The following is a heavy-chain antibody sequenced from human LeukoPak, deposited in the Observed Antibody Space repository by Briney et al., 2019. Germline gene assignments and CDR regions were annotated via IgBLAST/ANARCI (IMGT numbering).Heavy chain of an antibody. CDR1: GGSFSGYH. Sequence: SETLSLTCAVYGGSFSGYHWSWIRQPPGKGLEWSGEINHSGSTNYNPSLKSRVTISVDTSKNQFSLKLSSVTAADTAVYYCARGDYALDLWGRGTLVTVSS. V-gene: IGHV4-34*01. J-gene: IGHJ2*01. CDR2: INHSGST. CDR3: ARGDYALDL. D-gene: IGHD4-17*01.